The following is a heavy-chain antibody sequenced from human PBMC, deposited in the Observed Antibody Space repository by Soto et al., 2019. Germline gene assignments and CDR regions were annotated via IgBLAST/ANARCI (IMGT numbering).Heavy chain of an antibody. V-gene: IGHV1-18*01. Sequence: KGYRKTFGDGYSTCGVYCRSQNQGQGLEWMGWISADNGHTNYAQKVQGRVTMTTDTPTNTAYMELRSLRSDYTAVYYCARSIWSGAKAFWGQGTLVPVS. D-gene: IGHD3-3*01. CDR2: ISADNGHT. CDR3: ARSIWSGAKAF. J-gene: IGHJ4*02. CDR1: GDGYSTCG.